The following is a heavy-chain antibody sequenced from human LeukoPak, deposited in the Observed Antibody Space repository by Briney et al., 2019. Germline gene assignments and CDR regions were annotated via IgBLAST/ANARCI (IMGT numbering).Heavy chain of an antibody. CDR3: GKTTVGYSSGRYPGWPVDY. CDR1: GFTFNSYA. CDR2: IFGSGGSP. J-gene: IGHJ4*02. Sequence: GGSLRLSCAASGFTFNSYAMYWVRQAPGKVLEWISGIFGSGGSPHYTDSVKGRFTISRDNSQEIVYLQLDSLRVEDTALYYCGKTTVGYSSGRYPGWPVDYWGQGALVTVSS. D-gene: IGHD2-15*01. V-gene: IGHV3-23*01.